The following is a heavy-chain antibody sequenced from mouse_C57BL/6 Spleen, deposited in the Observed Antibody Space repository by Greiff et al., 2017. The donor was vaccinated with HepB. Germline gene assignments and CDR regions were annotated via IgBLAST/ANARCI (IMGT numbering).Heavy chain of an antibody. CDR3: ARDYGSSYGLAY. V-gene: IGHV5-6*01. J-gene: IGHJ3*01. Sequence: EVKLMESGGDLVKPGGSLKLSCAASGFTFSSYGMSWVRQTPDKRLEWVATISSGGSYTYYPDSVKGRFTISRDNAKNTLYLQMSSLKSEDTAMYYCARDYGSSYGLAYWGQGTLVTVSA. CDR1: GFTFSSYG. CDR2: ISSGGSYT. D-gene: IGHD1-1*01.